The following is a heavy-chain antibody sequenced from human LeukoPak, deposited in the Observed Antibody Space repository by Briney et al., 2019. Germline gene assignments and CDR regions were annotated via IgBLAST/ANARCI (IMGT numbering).Heavy chain of an antibody. Sequence: GRSLRLSCAASGFTFSSYEMNWDGQAPAKGLDWVSYISSSVSTIYYADSVKGRFTISRDNAKNSLYLQMNSLRAEDTAVYYCARDLLPYFDWLPHYYYYGMDVWGKGTTVTVSS. J-gene: IGHJ6*04. CDR3: ARDLLPYFDWLPHYYYYGMDV. V-gene: IGHV3-48*03. CDR2: ISSSVSTI. CDR1: GFTFSSYE. D-gene: IGHD3-9*01.